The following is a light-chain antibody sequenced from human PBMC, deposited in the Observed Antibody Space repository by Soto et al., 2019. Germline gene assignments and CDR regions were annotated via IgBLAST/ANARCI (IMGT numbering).Light chain of an antibody. CDR3: SSYTSSSTYV. CDR1: NSDVGDYKY. J-gene: IGLJ1*01. CDR2: DVN. V-gene: IGLV2-14*01. Sequence: QSVLTQPASVSGSPGQSITISCTGTNSDVGDYKYVSWYQQHPGKAPKLMIYDVNNRPSGISARFSGSKSGNTASLTISGLQAEDEADYYCSSYTSSSTYVFGTGTKVTVL.